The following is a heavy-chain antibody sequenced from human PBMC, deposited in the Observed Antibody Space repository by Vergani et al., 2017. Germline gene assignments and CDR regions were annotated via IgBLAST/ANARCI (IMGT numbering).Heavy chain of an antibody. CDR2: INPNSGGT. V-gene: IGHV1-2*02. CDR1: GYTFTGYY. J-gene: IGHJ4*02. CDR3: ARNMAPIGQQLVLGKAFGY. Sequence: QVQLVQSGAEVQKPGASVKVSCKASGYTFTGYYMHWVRQAPGQGLEWMGWINPNSGGTNYAQKFQGRVTMTRDTSISTAYMELSRLRSDDTAVYYCARNMAPIGQQLVLGKAFGYWGQGTLVTVSS. D-gene: IGHD6-13*01.